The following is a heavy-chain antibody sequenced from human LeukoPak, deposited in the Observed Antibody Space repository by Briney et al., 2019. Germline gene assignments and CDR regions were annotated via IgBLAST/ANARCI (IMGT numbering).Heavy chain of an antibody. CDR1: GFTFSSYG. CDR3: ANMTPYCSSTSCSRDY. Sequence: GGSLRLSCAASGFTFSSYGMHSVRQAPGKGLEWVAFIRYDGSDKYYADSVKGRFTISRDNSNNTLYLQMNSLRAEDTAVYYCANMTPYCSSTSCSRDYWGQGTLVTVSS. V-gene: IGHV3-30*02. D-gene: IGHD2-2*01. J-gene: IGHJ4*02. CDR2: IRYDGSDK.